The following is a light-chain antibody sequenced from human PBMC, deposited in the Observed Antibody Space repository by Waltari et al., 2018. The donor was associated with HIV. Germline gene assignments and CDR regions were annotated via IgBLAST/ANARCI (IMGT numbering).Light chain of an antibody. CDR3: SSYASSGTLVV. Sequence: QSTLTQPASVSGSPGQSIPIPCTGTSSAFGGSTYVSWFQQHPAKAPKLMIYDVSNRPSGVSNRFSGSKAGNTASLTISGLQADDEATYHCSSYASSGTLVVFGGGTKVTVL. CDR1: SSAFGGSTY. CDR2: DVS. V-gene: IGLV2-14*03. J-gene: IGLJ2*01.